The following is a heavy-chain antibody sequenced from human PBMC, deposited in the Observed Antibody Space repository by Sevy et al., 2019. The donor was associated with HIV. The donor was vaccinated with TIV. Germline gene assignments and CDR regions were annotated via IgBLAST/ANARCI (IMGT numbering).Heavy chain of an antibody. Sequence: GGSLRLSCAASGFTFSSHGMHWVRQAPGKGLEWAAVISYDGSYKSYGDSVKGRFTISRDDSKNTLYLQMNSLRPEDTAVYYCATDSGYSINWYPAYWGQGTLVTVSS. D-gene: IGHD6-13*01. CDR2: ISYDGSYK. V-gene: IGHV3-30*03. J-gene: IGHJ4*02. CDR3: ATDSGYSINWYPAY. CDR1: GFTFSSHG.